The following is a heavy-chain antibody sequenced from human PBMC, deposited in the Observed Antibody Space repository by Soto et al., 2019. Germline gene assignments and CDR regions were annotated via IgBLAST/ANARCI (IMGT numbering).Heavy chain of an antibody. J-gene: IGHJ4*02. D-gene: IGHD3-10*01. CDR1: GFSLSTSGVG. CDR2: IYWDDSK. CDR3: AHKGSEDGPLDY. Sequence: QITLKESGPTLVRPTQTLTLTCAFSGFSLSTSGVGVGWIRQPPGKALEWLAVIYWDDSKHYSPSLRSRLTITKDTSKNQVFLTMTHMDPMYTGKYSCAHKGSEDGPLDYWGQGTLVTVSS. V-gene: IGHV2-5*02.